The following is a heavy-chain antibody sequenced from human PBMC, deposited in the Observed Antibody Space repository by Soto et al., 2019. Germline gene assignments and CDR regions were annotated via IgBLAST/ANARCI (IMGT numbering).Heavy chain of an antibody. CDR3: AKDLRIAAAGPFYYYGMDV. J-gene: IGHJ6*02. V-gene: IGHV3-30*18. CDR2: ISYDGSNK. D-gene: IGHD6-13*01. Sequence: PGGSLRLSCAASGFTFSSYGMHWVRQAPGKGLEWVAVISYDGSNKYYADSVKGRFTISRDNSKNTLYLQMNSLRAEDTAVYYCAKDLRIAAAGPFYYYGMDVWGQGTTVTVSS. CDR1: GFTFSSYG.